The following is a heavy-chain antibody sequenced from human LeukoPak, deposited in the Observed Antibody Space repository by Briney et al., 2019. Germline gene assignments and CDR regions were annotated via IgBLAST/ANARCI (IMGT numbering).Heavy chain of an antibody. CDR1: GGSFSGYY. CDR3: ARGRYFQH. CDR2: INHSGST. Sequence: SETLSLTCAVYGGSFSGYYWSWIRQPPGKGLEWIGEINHSGSTNYNPSLKSRVTISVDTSKNQFSLKLSSVTAADTAVYYCARGRYFQHWGQGALVTVSS. V-gene: IGHV4-34*01. J-gene: IGHJ1*01.